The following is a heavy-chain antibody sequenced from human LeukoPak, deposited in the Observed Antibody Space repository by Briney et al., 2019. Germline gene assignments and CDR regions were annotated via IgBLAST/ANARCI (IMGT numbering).Heavy chain of an antibody. D-gene: IGHD2-2*01. CDR1: GGSISSYY. Sequence: PSETLSRTCTVSGGSISSYYWSWIRQPAGKGLEWIGRIYTSGSTNYNPSLKSRVTISVDKSKNQFSLKLSSVTAADTAVYCCAREIVVVSAAMRGGYYYYMDIWGKGTTVTVSS. V-gene: IGHV4-4*07. J-gene: IGHJ6*03. CDR3: AREIVVVSAAMRGGYYYYMDI. CDR2: IYTSGST.